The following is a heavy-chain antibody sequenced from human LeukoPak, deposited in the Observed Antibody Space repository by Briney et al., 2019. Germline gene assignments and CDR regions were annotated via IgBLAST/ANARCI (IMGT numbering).Heavy chain of an antibody. D-gene: IGHD2-21*02. CDR1: GGSISSGDYY. J-gene: IGHJ3*02. V-gene: IGHV4-30-4*01. CDR3: AGCFVWDIVAVTGGTDAFDI. Sequence: PSQTLSLTCTVSGGSISSGDYYWSWIRQPPGKGLEWIGYIYYSGSTYYNPSLKSRVTISVDTSKNQFSLKLRSVIAADTAVYYCAGCFVWDIVAVTGGTDAFDIWGQGTMVTVSS. CDR2: IYYSGST.